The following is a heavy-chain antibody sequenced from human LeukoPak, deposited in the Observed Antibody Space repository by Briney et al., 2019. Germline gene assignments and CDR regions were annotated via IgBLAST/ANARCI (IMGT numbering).Heavy chain of an antibody. J-gene: IGHJ5*02. CDR3: ARHQYDILTGYYLWWFDP. CDR1: GYSFTSYW. D-gene: IGHD3-9*01. Sequence: GESPKISCKGSGYSFTSYWISWVRQMPGKGLEWMGGIDPRDSYTNYSPSFQGHVTISADKSISTAYLQWSSLKASDTAMYYCARHQYDILTGYYLWWFDPWGQGTLVTVSS. CDR2: IDPRDSYT. V-gene: IGHV5-10-1*01.